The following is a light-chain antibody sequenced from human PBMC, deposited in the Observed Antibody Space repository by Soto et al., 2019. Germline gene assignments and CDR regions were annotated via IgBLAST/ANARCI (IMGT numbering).Light chain of an antibody. J-gene: IGLJ2*01. Sequence: QPVLTQSPSASASLGASVKLTCTLSSGHSSYAIAWHQQQPEKGPRYLMKLNSDGSHSEGDGIPDRFSGSSSGAERYLTISSLQSEDEADYYCQTWGTGIKVFGGGTKLTVL. V-gene: IGLV4-69*01. CDR1: SGHSSYA. CDR3: QTWGTGIKV. CDR2: LNSDGSH.